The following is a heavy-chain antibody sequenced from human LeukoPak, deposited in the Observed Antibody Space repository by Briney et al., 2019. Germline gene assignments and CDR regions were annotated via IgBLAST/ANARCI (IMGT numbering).Heavy chain of an antibody. V-gene: IGHV1-18*01. CDR1: GYPFGSYG. Sequence: ASVKVSCKASGYPFGSYGVSWVRQAPGQGLEWMGWNSGYKGNTKYAQKFQGRVTMTTDTSTSTAYMELRSLRSDDTAVYYCARDHGGKVDWYFDLWGRGTLVTVSS. CDR3: ARDHGGKVDWYFDL. J-gene: IGHJ2*01. CDR2: NSGYKGNT. D-gene: IGHD2-15*01.